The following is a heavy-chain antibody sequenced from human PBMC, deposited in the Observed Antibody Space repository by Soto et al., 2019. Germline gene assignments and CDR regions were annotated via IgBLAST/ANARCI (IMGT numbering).Heavy chain of an antibody. CDR2: INHSGST. Sequence: SETLSLTCAVYGGSFSGYYWSWIRQPPGKGLEWIGEINHSGSTNYNPSLKSRVTISVDTSKNQFSLKLSSVTAADTAVYYCARSPEYCSSTSCPIDYWGQGTLVTVSS. V-gene: IGHV4-34*01. CDR3: ARSPEYCSSTSCPIDY. J-gene: IGHJ4*02. D-gene: IGHD2-2*01. CDR1: GGSFSGYY.